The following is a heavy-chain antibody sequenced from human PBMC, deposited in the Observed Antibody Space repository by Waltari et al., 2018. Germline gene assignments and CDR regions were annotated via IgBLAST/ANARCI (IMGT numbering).Heavy chain of an antibody. CDR3: AKSRGFEY. CDR2: INYDGSQK. Sequence: EVHLVESGGGVVQPGGSLRLSCGAVCFTFSRYWMSWVRQTPGKGLEWVANINYDGSQKYYVDSVKGRFSISRDNAKNSVYLQMNSLRVEDTAVYYCAKSRGFEYWGQGTLITVSS. V-gene: IGHV3-7*01. CDR1: CFTFSRYW. D-gene: IGHD2-2*01. J-gene: IGHJ4*02.